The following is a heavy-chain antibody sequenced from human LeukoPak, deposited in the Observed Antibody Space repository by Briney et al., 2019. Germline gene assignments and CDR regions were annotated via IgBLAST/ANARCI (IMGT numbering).Heavy chain of an antibody. Sequence: AETLSLTCAVYGGSFRGYYWSWIRQPPGKGLEWIGEINHSGSTNYNPSLKSRVTISVDTSKNQFSLKLSSVTAADTAVYYCAREITFGGVIVYFDYWGQGTLVTVSS. J-gene: IGHJ4*02. CDR3: AREITFGGVIVYFDY. CDR1: GGSFRGYY. V-gene: IGHV4-34*01. CDR2: INHSGST. D-gene: IGHD3-16*02.